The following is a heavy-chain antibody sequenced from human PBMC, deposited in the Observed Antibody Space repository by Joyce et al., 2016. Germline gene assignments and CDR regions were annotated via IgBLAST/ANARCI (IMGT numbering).Heavy chain of an antibody. Sequence: EVQLVESGGGLVKPGGSLRLSCVASGFTFNSFTMIWVRQAQGKGLEWVSSISNNSTYIYYADSVKGRFTISRDDAKNSLYLQMYSLRADDTALYYCATRSTRASGNWGQGTRVTVSS. CDR2: ISNNSTYI. V-gene: IGHV3-21*06. J-gene: IGHJ4*02. D-gene: IGHD1-1*01. CDR1: GFTFNSFT. CDR3: ATRSTRASGN.